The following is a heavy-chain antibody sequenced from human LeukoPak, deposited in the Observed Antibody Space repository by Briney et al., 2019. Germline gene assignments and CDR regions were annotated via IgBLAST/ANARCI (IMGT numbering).Heavy chain of an antibody. CDR3: ARSGVYGSGSYFVYYYYYMDV. Sequence: SVTVSCKASGGTFSNYAISWVRQAPGQGLEWMGGIVPIFGTANYAQKFQGRVTITADKSTSTAYMELSSLRSEDTAVYYCARSGVYGSGSYFVYYYYYMDVWGKGTTVTVSS. CDR1: GGTFSNYA. D-gene: IGHD3-10*01. CDR2: IVPIFGTA. J-gene: IGHJ6*03. V-gene: IGHV1-69*06.